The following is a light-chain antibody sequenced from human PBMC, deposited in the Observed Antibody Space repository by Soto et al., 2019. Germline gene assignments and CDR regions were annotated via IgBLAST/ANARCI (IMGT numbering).Light chain of an antibody. CDR2: AAS. V-gene: IGKV1-27*01. CDR1: QSISSY. Sequence: DIQMTQSPSSLSASVGDRVTITCRASQSISSYLNWYQQKPGKVPKLLIYAASTLQSGVPSRFSGSGSGTDFTLTISSLQPEDVATYYCQKYNSAPQTFGPGTKVDIK. CDR3: QKYNSAPQT. J-gene: IGKJ3*01.